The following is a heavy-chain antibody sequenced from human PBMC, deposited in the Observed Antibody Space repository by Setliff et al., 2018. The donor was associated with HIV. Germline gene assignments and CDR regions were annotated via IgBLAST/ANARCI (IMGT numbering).Heavy chain of an antibody. J-gene: IGHJ6*03. V-gene: IGHV4-59*01. Sequence: SETLSLTCTVSGGSISTFYWSWIRQPPGKGLEWIGYIYYSGRTNYNPSLDSRVTMSVDTSKNQFSLKLSSVTAANTAVYYCARDVGEQLDVWGKGTTVTVS. CDR2: IYYSGRT. CDR1: GGSISTFY. CDR3: ARDVGEQLDV.